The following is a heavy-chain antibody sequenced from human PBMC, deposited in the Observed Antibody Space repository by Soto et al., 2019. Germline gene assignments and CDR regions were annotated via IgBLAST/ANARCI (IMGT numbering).Heavy chain of an antibody. V-gene: IGHV4-30-4*01. D-gene: IGHD2-2*01. Sequence: PSETLSLTCPVSGGSISSGDYYWSWIRQPPGKGLEWIGYIYYSGSTYYNPSLKSQVTISVDTSKNQLSLKLSSVTAADTAVYYCAIGNVVPAAKAYYYYGMDVWGQGTTVTVSS. CDR3: AIGNVVPAAKAYYYYGMDV. CDR2: IYYSGST. J-gene: IGHJ6*02. CDR1: GGSISSGDYY.